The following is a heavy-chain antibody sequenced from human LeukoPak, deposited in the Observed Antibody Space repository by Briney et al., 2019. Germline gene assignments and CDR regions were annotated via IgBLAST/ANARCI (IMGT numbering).Heavy chain of an antibody. CDR3: ARGLGYCSGGSCY. D-gene: IGHD2-15*01. CDR2: IGSSSSYI. CDR1: GFTFSDYS. J-gene: IGHJ4*02. V-gene: IGHV3-21*01. Sequence: GGSPRLSCVASGFTFSDYSMNWVRQAPGKGLEWVSSIGSSSSYIYYADSVKGRFTISRDNAKNSLYLQMNSLRAEDTAVYYCARGLGYCSGGSCYWGQGTLVTVSS.